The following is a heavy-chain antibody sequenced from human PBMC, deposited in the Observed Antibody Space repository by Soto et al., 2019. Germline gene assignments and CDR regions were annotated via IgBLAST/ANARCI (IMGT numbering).Heavy chain of an antibody. Sequence: SETLSLTCAVYGGSFSGYHWSWIRQPPGKGLEWIGEINQSGSTNYNPSLKSRVTISVDTSKNQFSLKLKSVTAADTAVYYCARDLPPLWFGEFADTLDPWGQGTLVTVSS. J-gene: IGHJ5*02. CDR1: GGSFSGYH. D-gene: IGHD3-10*01. CDR2: INQSGST. V-gene: IGHV4-34*01. CDR3: ARDLPPLWFGEFADTLDP.